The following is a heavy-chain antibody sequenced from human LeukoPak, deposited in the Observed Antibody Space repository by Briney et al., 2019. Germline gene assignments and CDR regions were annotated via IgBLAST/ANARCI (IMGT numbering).Heavy chain of an antibody. Sequence: GGSLRLSCAASGFTFSTYWMSWVRQAPGKGLEWVANINQDGSEKYYVDSVKGRFTISRDNSKNTLYLQMNSLRAEDTAVYYCAKDDGSGWYQIDYWGQGTLVTISS. CDR3: AKDDGSGWYQIDY. D-gene: IGHD6-19*01. J-gene: IGHJ4*02. CDR2: INQDGSEK. V-gene: IGHV3-7*03. CDR1: GFTFSTYW.